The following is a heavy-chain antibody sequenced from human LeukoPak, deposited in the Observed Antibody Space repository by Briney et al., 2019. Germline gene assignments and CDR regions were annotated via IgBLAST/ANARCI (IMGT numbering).Heavy chain of an antibody. CDR1: GFTFSSYS. CDR2: ISSSSSTI. D-gene: IGHD3-9*01. J-gene: IGHJ1*01. CDR3: ARGPLRYFDWSGHFQH. V-gene: IGHV3-48*04. Sequence: GGSLRLSCAASGFTFSSYSMNWVRQAPGKGLEWVSYISSSSSTIYYADSVKGRFTISRDNAKNSLYLQMNSLRAEDTAVYYCARGPLRYFDWSGHFQHWGQGTLVTVSS.